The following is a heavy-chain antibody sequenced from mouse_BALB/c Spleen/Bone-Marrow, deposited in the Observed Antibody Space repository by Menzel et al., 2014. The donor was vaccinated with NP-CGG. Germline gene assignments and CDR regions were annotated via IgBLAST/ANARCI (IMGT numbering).Heavy chain of an antibody. J-gene: IGHJ4*01. V-gene: IGHV1-14*01. CDR3: ERRWLPYAMDY. Sequence: VQLKESGPELVKPGASVKMTCKASGYTFTSYIMHWVKQKPGQGLEWIGYINPYNDGTKYNEKFKGKATLTPDKSSSTAYKEHSRLTSEDSAVYYGERRWLPYAMDYWGQGTSVTVSS. CDR1: GYTFTSYI. D-gene: IGHD2-3*01. CDR2: INPYNDGT.